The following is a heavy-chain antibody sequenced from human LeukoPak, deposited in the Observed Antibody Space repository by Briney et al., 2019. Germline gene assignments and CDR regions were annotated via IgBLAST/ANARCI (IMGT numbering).Heavy chain of an antibody. J-gene: IGHJ4*02. CDR1: GFTFTNYG. Sequence: GGSLRLSCAASGFTFTNYGMHWVRQAPGKGLEWVAVISYDGSNKYNADSVKGRFTISRDNSKNTLYLQMNSLRDEDTAVYYCAKAWSRGNYYPYLDSWGQGIQVTVSS. D-gene: IGHD1-26*01. CDR2: ISYDGSNK. CDR3: AKAWSRGNYYPYLDS. V-gene: IGHV3-30*18.